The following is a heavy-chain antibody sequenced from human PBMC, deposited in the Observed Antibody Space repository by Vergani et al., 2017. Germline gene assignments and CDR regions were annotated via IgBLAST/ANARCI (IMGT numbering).Heavy chain of an antibody. Sequence: QVQLQQWGAGLLKPSETLSLTCAVHGGSFSGYYWSWIRQPPGKGLEWIGEINHSGSTNYNPSLKSRVTISVDTSKNQFSLKLSSVTAADTAVYYCAKSRTTVTTPYYFDYWGQGTLVTVSS. V-gene: IGHV4-34*01. D-gene: IGHD4-17*01. CDR3: AKSRTTVTTPYYFDY. J-gene: IGHJ4*02. CDR2: INHSGST. CDR1: GGSFSGYY.